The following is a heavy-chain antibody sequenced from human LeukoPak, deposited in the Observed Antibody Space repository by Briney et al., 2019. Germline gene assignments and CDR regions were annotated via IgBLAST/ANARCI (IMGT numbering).Heavy chain of an antibody. V-gene: IGHV4-39*01. CDR2: IYYSGST. Sequence: SETLSLTCTVSGGSISSSSYYWGWIRQPPGKGLEWIGSIYYSGSTYYNPSLKSRVTISVDTSKNQFSLKLSSVTAADTAVYYCARQLPVYDFWSGYYGPYDYWGQGTLVTVSS. J-gene: IGHJ4*02. CDR3: ARQLPVYDFWSGYYGPYDY. D-gene: IGHD3-3*01. CDR1: GGSISSSSYY.